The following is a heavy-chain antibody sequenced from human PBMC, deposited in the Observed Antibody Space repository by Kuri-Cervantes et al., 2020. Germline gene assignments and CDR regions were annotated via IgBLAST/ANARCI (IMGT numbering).Heavy chain of an antibody. V-gene: IGHV1-2*02. D-gene: IGHD5-12*01. CDR3: ARDGLPPSLYYYYYGMDV. J-gene: IGHJ6*02. CDR1: GYIFTGYY. CDR2: INPNSGGT. Sequence: ASVKVSCKASGYIFTGYYIYWVRQAPGQGLEWMGWINPNSGGTNYAQKFQGRVTMTRDTSISTAYMELSRLRSDDTAVYYCARDGLPPSLYYYYYGMDVWGQGTTVTVSS.